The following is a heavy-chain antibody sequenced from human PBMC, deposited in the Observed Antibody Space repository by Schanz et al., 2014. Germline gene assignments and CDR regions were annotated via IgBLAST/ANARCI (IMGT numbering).Heavy chain of an antibody. CDR3: YGMDV. J-gene: IGHJ6*02. CDR2: IFFRGST. CDR1: GGSISSGGYS. Sequence: QVQLQESGPGLVKPSQTLSLTCAVSGGSISSGGYSWNWIRQPPGKGLEWIGYIFFRGSTYYNPSLKSRVPISIDPSKNQFSLRLTSVTAADTAVYYCYGMDVWGQGTTVTVSS. V-gene: IGHV4-30-4*07.